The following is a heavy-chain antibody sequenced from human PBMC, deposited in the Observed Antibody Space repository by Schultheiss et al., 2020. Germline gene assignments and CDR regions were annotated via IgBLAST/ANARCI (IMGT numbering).Heavy chain of an antibody. CDR1: GFTFSSYS. Sequence: GGSLRLSCAASGFTFSSYSMNWVRQAPGKGLEWVSSISSSGSTIYYADSVKGRFTISRDNAKNSLYLQMNSLRAEDTAVYYCARVGITMVRGVIPGGMDVWGQGTTVTVSS. D-gene: IGHD3-10*01. V-gene: IGHV3-21*04. CDR2: ISSSGSTI. CDR3: ARVGITMVRGVIPGGMDV. J-gene: IGHJ6*02.